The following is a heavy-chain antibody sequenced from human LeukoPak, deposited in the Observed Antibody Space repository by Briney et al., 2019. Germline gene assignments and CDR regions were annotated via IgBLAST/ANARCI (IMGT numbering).Heavy chain of an antibody. J-gene: IGHJ4*02. CDR1: GYTFTGYY. Sequence: ASVKVSCKASGYTFTGYYMHWVRQAPGQGLEWMGWINPNSGGTNYAQKFQGRVAMTRDTSISTAYMELSRLRSDDTAVYYCASFNYYGLGSYYNGLLLWGQGTLVTVSS. CDR2: INPNSGGT. V-gene: IGHV1-2*02. D-gene: IGHD3-10*01. CDR3: ASFNYYGLGSYYNGLLL.